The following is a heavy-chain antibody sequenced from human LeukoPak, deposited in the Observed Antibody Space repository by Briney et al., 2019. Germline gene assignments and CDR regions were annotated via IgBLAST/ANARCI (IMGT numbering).Heavy chain of an antibody. D-gene: IGHD3-3*01. V-gene: IGHV3-30*02. J-gene: IGHJ4*02. CDR1: GFTFSSYG. CDR3: AKDLSKELLYRRGKYYFDY. CDR2: IRYDGSDK. Sequence: GGSLRLSCAASGFTFSSYGMHWVRQAPGKGLEWVAFIRYDGSDKYYADSVKGRFTISRDNSKNTLYLQMNSLRAEDTAVYYCAKDLSKELLYRRGKYYFDYWGQGTLVTASS.